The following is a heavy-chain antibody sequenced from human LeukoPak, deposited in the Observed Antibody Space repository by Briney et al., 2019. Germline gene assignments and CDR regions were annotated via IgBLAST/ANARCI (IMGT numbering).Heavy chain of an antibody. CDR2: ISAYNGNT. J-gene: IGHJ5*02. D-gene: IGHD3-10*01. Sequence: ASVKVSCKVSGYTLTELSMHWVRQAPGKGLEWMGWISAYNGNTNYAQKLQGRVTMTTDTSTSTAYMELRSLRSDDTAVYYCARHGSGSYYQNNWFDPWGQGTLVTVSS. CDR1: GYTLTELS. V-gene: IGHV1-18*01. CDR3: ARHGSGSYYQNNWFDP.